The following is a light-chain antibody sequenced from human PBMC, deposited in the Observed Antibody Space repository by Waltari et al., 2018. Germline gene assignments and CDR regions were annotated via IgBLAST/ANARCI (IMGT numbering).Light chain of an antibody. V-gene: IGKV3-20*01. Sequence: EIVLTQSPGTLSLSPGERVTLSCRASQSISKSLAWYQQKPGQAPRLLIYHASSSAAGIPDRFSGSGSGTDFSLSISRLEPEDFAVYYCQHYESLPVTFGQGTKVEIK. CDR1: QSISKS. CDR3: QHYESLPVT. J-gene: IGKJ1*01. CDR2: HAS.